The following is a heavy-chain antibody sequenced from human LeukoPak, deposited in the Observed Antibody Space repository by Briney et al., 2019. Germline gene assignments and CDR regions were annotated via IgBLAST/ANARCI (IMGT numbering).Heavy chain of an antibody. CDR3: ARNTYGYKFSMDV. J-gene: IGHJ6*03. V-gene: IGHV1-18*01. D-gene: IGHD5-24*01. CDR1: GFALTTYN. CDR2: VTAFNENT. Sequence: GASVKVSCKASGFALTTYNIVRLRQAPGQGLEGVGWVTAFNENTHYSRKVQGRVTMTRDTSTSTAYMELRSLRFDDTAVYYCARNTYGYKFSMDVWGKGTSVTVSS.